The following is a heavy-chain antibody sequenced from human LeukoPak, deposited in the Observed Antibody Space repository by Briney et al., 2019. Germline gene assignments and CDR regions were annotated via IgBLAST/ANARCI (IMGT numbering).Heavy chain of an antibody. D-gene: IGHD3-10*01. Sequence: GGSLRLSCAASGFTFSSYSMNWVRQAPGKGLECDSSISSSSSYIYYADSVKGRFTISRGNAKNSLYLQMNSLRAEDTAVYYCARDSGSAAFDIWGQGTMVTVSS. CDR1: GFTFSSYS. V-gene: IGHV3-21*01. CDR2: ISSSSSYI. J-gene: IGHJ3*02. CDR3: ARDSGSAAFDI.